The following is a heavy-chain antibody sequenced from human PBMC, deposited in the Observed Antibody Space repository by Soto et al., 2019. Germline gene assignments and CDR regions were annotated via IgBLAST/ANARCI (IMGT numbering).Heavy chain of an antibody. V-gene: IGHV5-51*01. CDR3: ARGGVSTRTVDY. CDR1: GYNFAGYW. CDR2: IYPSDSDT. Sequence: GESLKISCKGSGYNFAGYWIAWVRQMPGKGLELMGIIYPSDSDTRYRPSFQGQVTISADKSISSAYLQWSSLRDSDTAMYYCARGGVSTRTVDYWGQGTPVTVSS. D-gene: IGHD3-3*01. J-gene: IGHJ4*02.